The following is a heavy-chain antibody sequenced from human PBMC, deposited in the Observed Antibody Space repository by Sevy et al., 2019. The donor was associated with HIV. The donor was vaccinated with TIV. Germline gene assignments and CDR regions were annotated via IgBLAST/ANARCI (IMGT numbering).Heavy chain of an antibody. V-gene: IGHV3-23*01. CDR1: GFIFSSYA. CDR3: AKDLGYCSGGSCPNFDY. CDR2: ISGSGGST. J-gene: IGHJ4*02. D-gene: IGHD2-15*01. Sequence: GGSLRLSCAASGFIFSSYAMSWVRQAPGKGLEWVSAISGSGGSTYYADSVKGRFTISRDNSKNTLYLQMNSLRAEDTAVYYCAKDLGYCSGGSCPNFDYWGQGTLVTVSS.